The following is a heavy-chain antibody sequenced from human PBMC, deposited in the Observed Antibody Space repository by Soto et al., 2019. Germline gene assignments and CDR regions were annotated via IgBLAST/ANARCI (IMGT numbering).Heavy chain of an antibody. CDR3: AKVPDYGDYYNHFDY. CDR2: ISHDGSNK. V-gene: IGHV3-30*18. J-gene: IGHJ4*02. D-gene: IGHD4-17*01. Sequence: PGGSLRLSCAVSGFSFSTYGMHWVRQAPGKVLEWVAAISHDGSNKYDVDSVKGRFTISRDNSKNTLYLQMNSLRAEDTAVYYCAKVPDYGDYYNHFDYWGQGTLDTVSS. CDR1: GFSFSTYG.